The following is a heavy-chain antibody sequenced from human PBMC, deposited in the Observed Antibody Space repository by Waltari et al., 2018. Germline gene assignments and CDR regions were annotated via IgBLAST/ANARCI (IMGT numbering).Heavy chain of an antibody. CDR2: INHSGST. Sequence: QVQLQQWGAGLLKPSETLSLTYAVYGGSFSGYYWSWIRQPPGKGLEWIGEINHSGSTNYNPSLKSRVTISVDTSKNQFSLKLSSVTAADTAVYYCARASAQYYDFWSGYERMYFDLWGRGTLVTVSS. J-gene: IGHJ2*01. CDR1: GGSFSGYY. V-gene: IGHV4-34*01. D-gene: IGHD3-3*01. CDR3: ARASAQYYDFWSGYERMYFDL.